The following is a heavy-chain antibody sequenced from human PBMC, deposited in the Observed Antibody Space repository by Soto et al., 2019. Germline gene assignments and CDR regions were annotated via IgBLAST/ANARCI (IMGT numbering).Heavy chain of an antibody. CDR3: AKESSRGALLWFGEPRGDFDY. CDR1: GFTFSSYA. V-gene: IGHV3-23*01. Sequence: EVQLLESGGGLVQPGGSLRLSCAASGFTFSSYAMSWVRQAPGKGLEWVSAISGSGGSTYYADSVKGRFTISRDNSKNTLYLQMNSLRAEDTAVYYCAKESSRGALLWFGEPRGDFDYWGQGTLVTVSS. CDR2: ISGSGGST. D-gene: IGHD3-10*01. J-gene: IGHJ4*02.